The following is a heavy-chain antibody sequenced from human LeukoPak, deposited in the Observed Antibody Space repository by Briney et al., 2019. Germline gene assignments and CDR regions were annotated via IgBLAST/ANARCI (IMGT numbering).Heavy chain of an antibody. J-gene: IGHJ6*02. Sequence: ASVKVSCKASGYTFTSYVISWVRQAPGQGLEWMGWISAYNGNTNYAQKLQGRVTMTTDTSTSTAYMELRSLRSDDTAVYYCARDPKAGPYYGMDVWGQGTTVTVSS. CDR3: ARDPKAGPYYGMDV. CDR1: GYTFTSYV. CDR2: ISAYNGNT. V-gene: IGHV1-18*01.